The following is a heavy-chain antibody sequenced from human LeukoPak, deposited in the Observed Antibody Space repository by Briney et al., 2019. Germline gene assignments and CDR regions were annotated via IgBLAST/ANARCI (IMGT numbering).Heavy chain of an antibody. J-gene: IGHJ3*01. V-gene: IGHV3-23*01. CDR1: GFTFSSYA. D-gene: IGHD1-26*01. CDR3: ARLVGATTSAFDV. CDR2: ISSSGGTT. Sequence: GGSLRLSCAASGFTFSSYAMSWVRLAPGGGLEGVSSISSSGGTTYFADSMEGRFTISRDSSRNTLFLQMNSLRAEDTAIYYCARLVGATTSAFDVWGQGTMVTVSS.